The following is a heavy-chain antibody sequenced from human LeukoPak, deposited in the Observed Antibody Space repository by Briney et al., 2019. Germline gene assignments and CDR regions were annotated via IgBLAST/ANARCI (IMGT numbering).Heavy chain of an antibody. Sequence: GASVKVSCKASGYTFTGYYMHWVRQAPGQGLEWMGWINPNSGGTNYAQKFQGRVTMTRDTSISTAYMELSRLRSDDTAVYYCARPYSSSWSTDFDYWGQGTLVNVSS. V-gene: IGHV1-2*02. J-gene: IGHJ4*02. CDR1: GYTFTGYY. D-gene: IGHD6-13*01. CDR2: INPNSGGT. CDR3: ARPYSSSWSTDFDY.